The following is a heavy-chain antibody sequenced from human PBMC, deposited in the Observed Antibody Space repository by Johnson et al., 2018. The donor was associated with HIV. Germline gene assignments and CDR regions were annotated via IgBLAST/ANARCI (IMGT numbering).Heavy chain of an antibody. D-gene: IGHD3-16*02. Sequence: VQLVESGGGVVRPGGSLRLSCAASGFTFSSYAMSWVRQAPGKGLEWVSLISWDGGSTYYADSVKGRFTISRDNSKISLYLQMNSLRGEDTALCYCAKGFTFGGVIAPEAFDIWGQGTMVTVSS. V-gene: IGHV3-43D*03. CDR2: ISWDGGST. CDR3: AKGFTFGGVIAPEAFDI. J-gene: IGHJ3*02. CDR1: GFTFSSYA.